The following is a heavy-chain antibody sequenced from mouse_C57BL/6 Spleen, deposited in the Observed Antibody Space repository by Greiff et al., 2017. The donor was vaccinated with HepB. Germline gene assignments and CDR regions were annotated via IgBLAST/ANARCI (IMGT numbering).Heavy chain of an antibody. Sequence: DVMLVESGGGLVQPGGSLKLSCAASGFTFSDYYMYWVRQTPEKRLEWVAYISNGGGSTYYPDTVKGRFTISRDNAKNTLYLQMSRLKSEDTAMYYCARSHYYGTWYFDVWGTGTTVTVSS. V-gene: IGHV5-12*01. D-gene: IGHD1-1*01. J-gene: IGHJ1*03. CDR3: ARSHYYGTWYFDV. CDR2: ISNGGGST. CDR1: GFTFSDYY.